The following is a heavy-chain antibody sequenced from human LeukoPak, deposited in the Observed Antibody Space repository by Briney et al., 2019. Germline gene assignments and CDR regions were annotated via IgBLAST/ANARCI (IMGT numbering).Heavy chain of an antibody. D-gene: IGHD3-22*01. V-gene: IGHV3-23*01. CDR3: AKGWLLDTRGPRSRKKIPCLNFDY. J-gene: IGHJ4*02. CDR1: GFTFGDYA. Sequence: GGSLRLSCTASGFTFGDYAMSWVRQAPGKGLEWVSAISGSGGSTYYADSVKGRFTISRDNSKNTLYLQMNSLRAEDTAVYYCAKGWLLDTRGPRSRKKIPCLNFDYWGQGTLVTVSS. CDR2: ISGSGGST.